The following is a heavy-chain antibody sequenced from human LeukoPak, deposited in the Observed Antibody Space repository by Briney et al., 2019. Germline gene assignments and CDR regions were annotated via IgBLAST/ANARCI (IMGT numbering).Heavy chain of an antibody. J-gene: IGHJ4*02. CDR1: GFTFSSYG. CDR3: ARDVGLGEFSLG. V-gene: IGHV3-30*02. CDR2: IRFDGTTK. Sequence: GGSLRLSCGASGFTFSSYGMHWVRQAPGKGLEGVTFIRFDGTTKNYADSVKGRFTISRDNSKNTLYLQMNSLRAEDTAVYYCARDVGLGEFSLGGGQGTLVTVSS. D-gene: IGHD3-16*02.